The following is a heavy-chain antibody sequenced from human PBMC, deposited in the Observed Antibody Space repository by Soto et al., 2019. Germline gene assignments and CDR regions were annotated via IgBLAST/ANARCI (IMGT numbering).Heavy chain of an antibody. D-gene: IGHD6-19*01. CDR3: ALPQGYRSGWWGFQN. J-gene: IGHJ1*01. V-gene: IGHV4-59*01. CDR2: IYYSGST. CDR1: GGSISSYY. Sequence: PSETLSLTCTVSGGSISSYYWSWIRQPPGKGLEWIGYIYYSGSTNYNPSLKSRVTISVDTSKNQFSLKLSSVTAADTAVYYCALPQGYRSGWWGFQNWGQGTLVTVSS.